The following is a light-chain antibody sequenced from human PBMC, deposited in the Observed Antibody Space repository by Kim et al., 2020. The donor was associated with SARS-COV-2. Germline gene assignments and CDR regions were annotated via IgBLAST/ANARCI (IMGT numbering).Light chain of an antibody. V-gene: IGLV2-14*03. CDR2: DVS. J-gene: IGLJ3*02. CDR3: SSYTTSSTLV. CDR1: SSDVGAYNY. Sequence: QSALTQPASVSGSPGQSITISCTGTSSDVGAYNYVSWYQQHPGKVPKLMIYDVSYRPSGVSNRFSGSKSGNTASLTISGLQAEDEADYYCSSYTTSSTLVFGGGTQLTVL.